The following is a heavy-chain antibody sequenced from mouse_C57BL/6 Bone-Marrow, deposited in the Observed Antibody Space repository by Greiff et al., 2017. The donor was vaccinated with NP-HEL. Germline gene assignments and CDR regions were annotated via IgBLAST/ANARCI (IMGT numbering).Heavy chain of an antibody. D-gene: IGHD2-1*01. V-gene: IGHV5-17*01. J-gene: IGHJ3*01. Sequence: EVMLVESGGGLVKPGGSLKLSCAASGFTFSDYGMHWVRQAPEKGLEWVAYISSGSSTIYYADTVKGRFTISRDNAKNTLFLQMTSLRSEDTAMYYCAIYWAYWGQGTLVTVSA. CDR3: AIYWAY. CDR1: GFTFSDYG. CDR2: ISSGSSTI.